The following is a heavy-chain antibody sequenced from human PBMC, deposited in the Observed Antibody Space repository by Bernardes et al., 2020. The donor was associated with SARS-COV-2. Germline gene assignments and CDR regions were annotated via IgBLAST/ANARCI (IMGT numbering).Heavy chain of an antibody. CDR1: GFSLSTSGMR. D-gene: IGHD2-2*01. V-gene: IGHV2-70*04. Sequence: SGPTLVKPTQTLTLTCAFSGFSLSTSGMRVSWIRQPPGKALEWLARIDWDDDKFYNKSLKTRLTISKDTSKNQVVLKMTNMDPVDTATYYCARNTYYCSSTSCYFDYWGQGTLVTVSS. CDR2: IDWDDDK. CDR3: ARNTYYCSSTSCYFDY. J-gene: IGHJ4*02.